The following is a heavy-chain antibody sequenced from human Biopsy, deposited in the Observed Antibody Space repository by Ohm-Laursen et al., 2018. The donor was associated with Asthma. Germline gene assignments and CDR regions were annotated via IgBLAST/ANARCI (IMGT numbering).Heavy chain of an antibody. V-gene: IGHV4-59*01. Sequence: SQTLSLTWAVSGGSINNFYWSWIRQPPGKGLESIGHVYYSGSTNYNPSLKSRVTISIDASKNQFSLKLTSVTAADTAVYYCARGVDRVTGLLDHFDSWGQGTLVTVSS. D-gene: IGHD2-21*02. CDR2: VYYSGST. CDR3: ARGVDRVTGLLDHFDS. CDR1: GGSINNFY. J-gene: IGHJ4*02.